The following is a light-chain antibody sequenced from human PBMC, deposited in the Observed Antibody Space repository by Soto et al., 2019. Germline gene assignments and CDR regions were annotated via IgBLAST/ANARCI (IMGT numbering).Light chain of an antibody. CDR3: QQYGSSPPIT. CDR2: GAS. CDR1: QSVSSSY. J-gene: IGKJ5*01. V-gene: IGKV3-20*01. Sequence: SPGERATLSCRASQSVSSSYLAWYQQKPGQAPRLLIYGASSRATGFPDRFSGSGSGADFTLTISSLEPEDFAVYYCQQYGSSPPITVGQGTRLESK.